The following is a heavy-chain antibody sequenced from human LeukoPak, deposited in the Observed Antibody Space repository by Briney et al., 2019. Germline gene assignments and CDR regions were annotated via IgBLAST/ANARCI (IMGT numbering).Heavy chain of an antibody. V-gene: IGHV4-61*02. CDR1: GGSISSGSYY. CDR3: ARGGEIFGELDY. Sequence: TSQTLSLTCTVSGGSISSGSYYWSWIRQPAGKGLEWIGRIYTSGSTNYNPSLKSRVTISVDTSKNQFSLKLSSVTAADTAVYYRARGGEIFGELDYWGQGTLVTVSS. CDR2: IYTSGST. J-gene: IGHJ4*02. D-gene: IGHD3-3*01.